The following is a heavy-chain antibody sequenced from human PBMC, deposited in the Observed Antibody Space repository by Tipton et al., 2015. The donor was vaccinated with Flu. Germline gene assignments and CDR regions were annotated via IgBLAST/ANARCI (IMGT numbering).Heavy chain of an antibody. D-gene: IGHD5-24*01. Sequence: LRLSCAVYGGSFSGYYWSWIRQPPGKGLEWIGEINHSGSTNYNPSLKSRVTITVDTSKDQFSLKLSSVTAADTAVYYCARVEWFDPCGQGTLVTVSS. CDR3: ARVEWFDP. CDR2: INHSGST. CDR1: GGSFSGYY. V-gene: IGHV4-34*01. J-gene: IGHJ5*02.